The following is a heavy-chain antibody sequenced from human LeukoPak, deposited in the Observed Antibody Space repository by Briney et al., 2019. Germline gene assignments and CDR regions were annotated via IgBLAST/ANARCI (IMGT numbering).Heavy chain of an antibody. CDR2: MNPNSGNT. D-gene: IGHD3-10*01. V-gene: IGHV1-8*01. CDR1: GYTFTSYD. J-gene: IGHJ6*02. CDR3: ARGGNKVRGATYYYYGMDV. Sequence: GASVKVSCKASGYTFTSYDINWVRQATGQGLGWMGWMNPNSGNTGYAQKFQGRVTMTRNTSISTAYMELSSLRSEDTAVYYCARGGNKVRGATYYYYGMDVWGQGTTVTVSS.